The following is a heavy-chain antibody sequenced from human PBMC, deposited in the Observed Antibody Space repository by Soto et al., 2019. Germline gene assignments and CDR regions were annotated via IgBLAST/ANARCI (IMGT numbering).Heavy chain of an antibody. Sequence: SETLSLTGPVSGCSIRSGGYYWSWIRQHPGKGLEWIGYIYYSGSTYYNPSLKSRVTISVDTSKNQFSLKLSSVTAADTAVYYCASGDEYSNYGYFDYWGQGTLVTVSS. J-gene: IGHJ4*02. CDR3: ASGDEYSNYGYFDY. CDR1: GCSIRSGGYY. V-gene: IGHV4-31*03. CDR2: IYYSGST. D-gene: IGHD4-4*01.